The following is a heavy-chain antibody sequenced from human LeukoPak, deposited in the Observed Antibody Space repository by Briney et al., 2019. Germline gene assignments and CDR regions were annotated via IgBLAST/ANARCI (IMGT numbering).Heavy chain of an antibody. D-gene: IGHD2-2*02. CDR3: ARDGSVVVPAAILDYYGMDV. Sequence: GASVKVSCKASGYTFTSYGISWVRQAPGQGLEWMGWISAYNGNTNYAQKLQGRATMTTDTSTSTAYMELRSLRSDDTAVYYCARDGSVVVPAAILDYYGMDVWGQGTTVTVSS. CDR1: GYTFTSYG. V-gene: IGHV1-18*01. CDR2: ISAYNGNT. J-gene: IGHJ6*02.